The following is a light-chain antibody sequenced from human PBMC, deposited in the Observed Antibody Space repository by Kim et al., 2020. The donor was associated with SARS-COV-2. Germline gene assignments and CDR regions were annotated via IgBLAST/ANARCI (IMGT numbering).Light chain of an antibody. CDR2: GAS. V-gene: IGKV3-15*01. CDR3: QQHNNWPYT. CDR1: QSVSSN. J-gene: IGKJ2*01. Sequence: SVSPGERATLSCRASQSVSSNLAWYQQKPGQAPRLLIYGASTRATGISARFSGSGSGTEFTLTISSLQSEDFAVYYCQQHNNWPYTFGQGTKLEI.